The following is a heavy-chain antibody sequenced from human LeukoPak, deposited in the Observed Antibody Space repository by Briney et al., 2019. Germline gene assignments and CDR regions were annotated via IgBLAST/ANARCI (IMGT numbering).Heavy chain of an antibody. Sequence: GASVKVSCKASGYTFTSYGISWVRQAPGQGLEWMGWISAYNGNTNYAQKLQGRVTMTTDTSTSTAYMELRSLRSDDTAVYYCARVPEAGYGSSWYFDYWGQGTLVTVSS. D-gene: IGHD6-13*01. J-gene: IGHJ4*02. CDR3: ARVPEAGYGSSWYFDY. CDR2: ISAYNGNT. V-gene: IGHV1-18*01. CDR1: GYTFTSYG.